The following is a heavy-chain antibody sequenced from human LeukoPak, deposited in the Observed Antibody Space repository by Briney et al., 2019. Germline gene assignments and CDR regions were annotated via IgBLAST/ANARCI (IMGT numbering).Heavy chain of an antibody. CDR1: GGSVSNTAYN. V-gene: IGHV4-39*01. CDR3: ARHGCSSTSCLDY. CDR2: MYYRGNT. Sequence: SETLSLTCTVSGGSVSNTAYNWGWIRQPPGKGLEWIGNMYYRGNTYYNPSLKSRVTISADTSKNQFSLKLSSVTAADTAVYYCARHGCSSTSCLDYWGQGTLVTVSS. J-gene: IGHJ4*02. D-gene: IGHD2-2*01.